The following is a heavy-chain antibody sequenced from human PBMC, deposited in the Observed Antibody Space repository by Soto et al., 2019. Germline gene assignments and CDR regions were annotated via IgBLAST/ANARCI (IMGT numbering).Heavy chain of an antibody. V-gene: IGHV3-23*01. J-gene: IGHJ4*02. D-gene: IGHD6-19*01. CDR3: AKDPGIAVAGELDY. CDR1: GFTFNNYA. Sequence: EVQLLESGGGLVQPGGSLRLSCTASGFTFNNYAMTWVRQAPGKGLEWASSISGSGGNTYYADSVKGRFTISRDNSKNTLYLQMNSLRAEDTAVYYCAKDPGIAVAGELDYWGQGTLVTVSS. CDR2: ISGSGGNT.